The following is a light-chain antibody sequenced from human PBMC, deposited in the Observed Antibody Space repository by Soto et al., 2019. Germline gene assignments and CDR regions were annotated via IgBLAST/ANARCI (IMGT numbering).Light chain of an antibody. V-gene: IGKV3-15*01. Sequence: EIVMTQSPATLSVSPGERVTLSCRASQSVSSTLAWYQQKPGQAPRLLIYGASTRATGIPARFSGSGSGTEFTLTISSLQSEDFAVYYCQQYNNWYWTFGQGTKVEIK. CDR2: GAS. J-gene: IGKJ1*01. CDR3: QQYNNWYWT. CDR1: QSVSST.